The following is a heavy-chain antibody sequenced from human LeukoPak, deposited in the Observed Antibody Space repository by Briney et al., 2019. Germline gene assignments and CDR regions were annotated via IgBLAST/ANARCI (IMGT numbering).Heavy chain of an antibody. CDR3: ARGWQQLAYFDY. CDR1: GGSISSYY. J-gene: IGHJ4*02. Sequence: SETLSLTCTVSGGSISSYYWSWIRQPPGKGLEWIGYIYYSGSTNYNPSLKSRVTISVDTSKNQFSLKLSSVTAAGTAVYYCARGWQQLAYFDYWGQGTLVTVSS. D-gene: IGHD6-13*01. V-gene: IGHV4-59*01. CDR2: IYYSGST.